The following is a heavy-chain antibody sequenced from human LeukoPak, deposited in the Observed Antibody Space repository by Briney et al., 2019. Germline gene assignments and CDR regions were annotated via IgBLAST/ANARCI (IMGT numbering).Heavy chain of an antibody. J-gene: IGHJ4*02. CDR2: ISGSGGST. Sequence: GGSLRLSCAASGFTFSGYAMSWVRQAPGKGLEWVSAISGSGGSTYYADSVKGRFTISRDNSKNTLYLRMNSLRAEDTAVYYCANPPNLYGGNPDINWGQGTLVTVSS. CDR1: GFTFSGYA. D-gene: IGHD4-23*01. CDR3: ANPPNLYGGNPDIN. V-gene: IGHV3-23*01.